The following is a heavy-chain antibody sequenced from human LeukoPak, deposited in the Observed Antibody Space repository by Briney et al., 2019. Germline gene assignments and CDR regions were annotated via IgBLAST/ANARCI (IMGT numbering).Heavy chain of an antibody. CDR2: INHSGST. Sequence: PSESPSLTCAVYGGSFSGYYWSWIRPPPGRGLGWNGEINHSGSTNYNPSLKSRVTISVDTSKNQFSLKLSSVTAADTAVYYCARSGAAAGNNWFDPWGQGTLVTVSS. V-gene: IGHV4-34*01. CDR1: GGSFSGYY. J-gene: IGHJ5*02. CDR3: ARSGAAAGNNWFDP. D-gene: IGHD6-13*01.